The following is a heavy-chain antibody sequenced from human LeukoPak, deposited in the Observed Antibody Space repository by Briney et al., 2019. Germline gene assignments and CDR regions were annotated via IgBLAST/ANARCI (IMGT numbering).Heavy chain of an antibody. J-gene: IGHJ6*02. CDR1: GFTFDDYA. CDR2: ISWNSGSI. V-gene: IGHV3-9*01. CDR3: AKAASPSGYYYGMDV. Sequence: PGGSLRLSCAASGFTFDDYAMHWVRQAPGKGLEWVSGISWNSGSIGYADSVKGRFTISRDNAKNSLYLQMNSLRAEDTALYYCAKAASPSGYYYGMDVWGQGTTVTVSS. D-gene: IGHD5-18*01.